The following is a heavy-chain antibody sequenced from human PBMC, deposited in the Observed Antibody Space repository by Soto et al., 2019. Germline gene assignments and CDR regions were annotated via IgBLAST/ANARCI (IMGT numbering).Heavy chain of an antibody. CDR2: ISGSGGST. CDR3: AKDSRLLFDY. J-gene: IGHJ4*02. CDR1: GFTFSSYA. D-gene: IGHD4-17*01. V-gene: IGHV3-23*01. Sequence: GGSLSLSCAASGFTFSSYAMSWVRQAPGQGLEWVAAISGSGGSTYYADSVKGRFTISRDNSKNTLYLQMNCVTAEDTAVYYCAKDSRLLFDYWGQGTLVTVSS.